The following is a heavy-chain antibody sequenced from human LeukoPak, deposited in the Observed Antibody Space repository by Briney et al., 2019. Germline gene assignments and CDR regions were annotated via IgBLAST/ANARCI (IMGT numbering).Heavy chain of an antibody. D-gene: IGHD3-22*01. CDR1: GFTFSSYG. CDR3: ARGGYYYDSSGYYYVDY. J-gene: IGHJ4*02. CDR2: IWYDGSNK. V-gene: IGHV3-33*01. Sequence: PGGSLRLSCAASGFTFSSYGMHWVRQAPGKGLEWVAVIWYDGSNKYYADSVKGRFTISRDNSKNTLSLQMNSLRAEDTAVYYCARGGYYYDSSGYYYVDYWGQGTLVTVSS.